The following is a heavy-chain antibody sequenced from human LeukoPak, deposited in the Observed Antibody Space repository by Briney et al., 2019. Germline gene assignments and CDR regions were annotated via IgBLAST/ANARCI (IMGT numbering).Heavy chain of an antibody. CDR1: GYSFTSYW. CDR3: ARLAAAGKGLGWFDP. J-gene: IGHJ5*02. CDR2: IYPGDSDT. V-gene: IGHV5-51*01. D-gene: IGHD6-13*01. Sequence: GESLKISCKGSGYSFTSYWIDWVRQIPGKGLEWMGIIYPGDSDTRYSPSFQGQVTISADKSISTAYLQWSSLKASDTAMYYCARLAAAGKGLGWFDPWGQGTLVTVSS.